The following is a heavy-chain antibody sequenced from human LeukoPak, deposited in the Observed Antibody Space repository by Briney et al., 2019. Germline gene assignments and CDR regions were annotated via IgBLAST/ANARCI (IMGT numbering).Heavy chain of an antibody. V-gene: IGHV3-23*01. CDR3: AKDKGWGYSTYDFYGMDV. J-gene: IGHJ6*02. D-gene: IGHD1-26*01. CDR2: ISGSGGNT. Sequence: GGSLRLSCAASGFPFSSYAMSWVRQAPGRGLEWVSAISGSGGNTYYADSVKGRFTISRDNSKNTLYLQMNSLRAEDTAVYYCAKDKGWGYSTYDFYGMDVWGQGTTVTVSS. CDR1: GFPFSSYA.